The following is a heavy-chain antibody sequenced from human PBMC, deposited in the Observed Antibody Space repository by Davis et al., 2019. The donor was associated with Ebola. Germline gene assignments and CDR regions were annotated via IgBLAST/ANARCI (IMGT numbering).Heavy chain of an antibody. J-gene: IGHJ4*02. D-gene: IGHD6-19*01. CDR1: GFTFSNYA. Sequence: GGSLRLSCAASGFTFSNYAMSWVRQAPGKGLEWVSVIYSGGSTYYADSVKGRFTISRDNSKNTLYLQMNSLRAEDTAVYYCARVARAAGYSSGWYFDYWGQGTLVTVSS. V-gene: IGHV3-53*01. CDR2: IYSGGST. CDR3: ARVARAAGYSSGWYFDY.